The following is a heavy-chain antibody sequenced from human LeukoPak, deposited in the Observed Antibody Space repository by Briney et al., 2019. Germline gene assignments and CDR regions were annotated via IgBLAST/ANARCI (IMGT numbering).Heavy chain of an antibody. V-gene: IGHV3-74*01. CDR2: TNTDGSTT. CDR1: GFTFSSYW. D-gene: IGHD4/OR15-4a*01. Sequence: GGSLRLSCAASGFTFSSYWMHWVRQAPGKGLVWVSRTNTDGSTTTYADSVKGRFTISRDNAKNTLDLQMNSLRVEDTAVYYCARIPGPDYYFDYWAQGTLVTVSS. J-gene: IGHJ4*02. CDR3: ARIPGPDYYFDY.